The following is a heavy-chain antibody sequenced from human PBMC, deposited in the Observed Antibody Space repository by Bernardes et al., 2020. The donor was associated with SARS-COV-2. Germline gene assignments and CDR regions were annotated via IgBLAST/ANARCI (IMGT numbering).Heavy chain of an antibody. CDR1: GFIFSDYA. D-gene: IGHD5-12*01. V-gene: IGHV3-64*01. Sequence: GGSLRLSCAASGFIFSDYAIHWVRQAPGKGLEYVSTITSNGGSIYYASSVRDRFFISRDNSKNTVYLQMGSLKIDDMAVYYCARGFRHYDAPGYFDAWGQGTLVTVSS. J-gene: IGHJ4*02. CDR2: ITSNGGSI. CDR3: ARGFRHYDAPGYFDA.